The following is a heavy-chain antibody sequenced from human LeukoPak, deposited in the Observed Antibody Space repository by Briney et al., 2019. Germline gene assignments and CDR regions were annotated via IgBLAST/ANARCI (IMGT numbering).Heavy chain of an antibody. J-gene: IGHJ4*02. CDR1: GYTFTRYY. Sequence: ASVKVSCKASGYTFTRYYMHWVRQAPGRGLEGMGWSNHNSGGTNYAQKFLGRVTMTRDTPISTAYMELSRLRSDDTAVYYCARDEVVLPLDYWGQGTLVTVSS. CDR3: ARDEVVLPLDY. V-gene: IGHV1-2*02. D-gene: IGHD2/OR15-2a*01. CDR2: SNHNSGGT.